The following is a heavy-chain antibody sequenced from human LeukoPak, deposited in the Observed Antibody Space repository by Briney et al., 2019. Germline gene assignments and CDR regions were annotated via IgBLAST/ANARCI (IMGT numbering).Heavy chain of an antibody. Sequence: GESLRLSCAASGFTFSSYAMSWVRQAPGKGLEWVSAISGSGGSTYYADSVKGRFTISRDNSKNTLYLQMNSLRAEDTAVYYCAKDTAMEMALDYWGQGTLVTVSS. V-gene: IGHV3-23*01. CDR2: ISGSGGST. CDR3: AKDTAMEMALDY. J-gene: IGHJ4*02. CDR1: GFTFSSYA. D-gene: IGHD5-24*01.